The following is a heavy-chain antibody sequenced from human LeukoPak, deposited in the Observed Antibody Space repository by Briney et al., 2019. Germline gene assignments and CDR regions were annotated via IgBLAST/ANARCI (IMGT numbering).Heavy chain of an antibody. V-gene: IGHV1-18*04. Sequence: ASVKVSCKASGYTFTSYGISWVRQAPGQGLEWMGWISAYNGNTNYAQKLQGRVTMTTDTSTSTAYMELRSLRSDDTAAYYCARDRFRYCSGGSCYHFDYWGQGTLVTVSP. D-gene: IGHD2-15*01. CDR3: ARDRFRYCSGGSCYHFDY. CDR2: ISAYNGNT. CDR1: GYTFTSYG. J-gene: IGHJ4*02.